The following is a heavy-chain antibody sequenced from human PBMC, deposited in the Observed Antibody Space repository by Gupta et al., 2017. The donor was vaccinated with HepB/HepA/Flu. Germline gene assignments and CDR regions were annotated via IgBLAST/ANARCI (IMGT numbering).Heavy chain of an antibody. V-gene: IGHV3-23*01. CDR2: ISGSGGST. Sequence: EVQLLESGGGLVQPGGSLCLSCSASAFTFSSYAISGVRKASGKGLEWVSAISGSGGSTYYADSGKGRLTIYRENSKNTLYLQMNSLRAEDTDVYYCAKDRSYYYGSGSYPEGYFDYWGQGTLVTVSS. J-gene: IGHJ4*02. CDR1: AFTFSSYA. D-gene: IGHD3-10*01. CDR3: AKDRSYYYGSGSYPEGYFDY.